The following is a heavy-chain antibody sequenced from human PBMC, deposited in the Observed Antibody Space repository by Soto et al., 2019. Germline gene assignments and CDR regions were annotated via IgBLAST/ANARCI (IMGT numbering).Heavy chain of an antibody. Sequence: SLRLSCAASGFTFSSYWMSWVRQAPGKGREWVANIKRDGSEKYYVDSVKGRFTISRDNAKNSLYLQMNSLRAEDTAVYYCARDSRGVYCSSTSCYRRYYYYGMDVWGQATTVTVSS. V-gene: IGHV3-7*01. CDR1: GFTFSSYW. J-gene: IGHJ6*02. CDR3: ARDSRGVYCSSTSCYRRYYYYGMDV. CDR2: IKRDGSEK. D-gene: IGHD2-2*01.